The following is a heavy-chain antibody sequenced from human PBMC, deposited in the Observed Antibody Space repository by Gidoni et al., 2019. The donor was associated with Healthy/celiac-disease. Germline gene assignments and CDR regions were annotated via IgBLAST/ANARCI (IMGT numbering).Heavy chain of an antibody. CDR3: AVFGWDFWSGPYGRVMVTAIEGGFDY. CDR2: IKQDGSEK. D-gene: IGHD3-3*01. V-gene: IGHV3-7*01. J-gene: IGHJ4*02. CDR1: GVTFSSYW. Sequence: EVQLVESGGGLVQPGGSLRLSWAASGVTFSSYWMSWVRQAPGKGLECVANIKQDGSEKYYVDSVKCRFTISRDNAKNSLYLQMNSLRAEDTAVYYCAVFGWDFWSGPYGRVMVTAIEGGFDYWGQGTLVTVSS.